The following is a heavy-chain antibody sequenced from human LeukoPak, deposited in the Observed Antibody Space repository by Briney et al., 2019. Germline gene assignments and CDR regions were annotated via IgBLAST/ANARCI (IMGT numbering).Heavy chain of an antibody. CDR1: GGTFSSYA. Sequence: GASVTVSCKASGGTFSSYAISWVRQAPGQGLEWMGGIIPIFGTANYAQKFQGKVTITADESTSTAYMELSSLRSEDTAVYYCASGPTTVTNPYYYGMDVWGQGTTVTVSS. CDR3: ASGPTTVTNPYYYGMDV. CDR2: IIPIFGTA. V-gene: IGHV1-69*13. D-gene: IGHD4-17*01. J-gene: IGHJ6*02.